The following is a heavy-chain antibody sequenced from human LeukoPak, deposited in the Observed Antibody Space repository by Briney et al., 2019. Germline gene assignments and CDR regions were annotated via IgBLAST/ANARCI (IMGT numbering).Heavy chain of an antibody. D-gene: IGHD6-19*01. CDR2: ISGSGGST. CDR3: AKGGSSGWYVDY. Sequence: GGSLRLSCAASGFTFSSYAMSWVRQTPGKGLEWVSAISGSGGSTYYADSVKGRFTISRDNSKNTLYLQMNSLRAEDTAVYYCAKGGSSGWYVDYWGQGTLVTVSS. CDR1: GFTFSSYA. V-gene: IGHV3-23*01. J-gene: IGHJ4*02.